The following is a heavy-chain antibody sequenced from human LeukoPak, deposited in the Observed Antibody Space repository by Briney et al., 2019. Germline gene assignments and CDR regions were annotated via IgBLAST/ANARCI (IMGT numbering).Heavy chain of an antibody. CDR1: GFTVSSNY. Sequence: GGSLRLSCAASGFTVSSNYMSWVRQAPGKGLEWVSVIYSGGSTYYADSVKGRSTISRDNSKNTLYLQMNSLRAEDTAVYYCARVKSGSYLDYWGQGTLVTVSS. J-gene: IGHJ4*02. CDR2: IYSGGST. CDR3: ARVKSGSYLDY. V-gene: IGHV3-53*01. D-gene: IGHD1-26*01.